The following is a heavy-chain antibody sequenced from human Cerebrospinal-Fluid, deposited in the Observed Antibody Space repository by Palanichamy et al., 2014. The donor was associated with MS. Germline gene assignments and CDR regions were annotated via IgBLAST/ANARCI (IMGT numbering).Heavy chain of an antibody. CDR3: ARDTSRDSSGRGGGDYYFDY. J-gene: IGHJ4*02. CDR2: ISSSSSYI. Sequence: EVQLAESGGGPGRSLGGPVRLSCAASGFTFSSYSMNWVRQAPEKGLEWVSSISSSSSYIYYADSVKGRFTISRDNAKNSLYLQMNSLRAEDTAVYYCARDTSRDSSGRGGGDYYFDYWGQGTLVTVSS. CDR1: GFTFSSYS. V-gene: IGHV3-21*01. D-gene: IGHD6-19*01.